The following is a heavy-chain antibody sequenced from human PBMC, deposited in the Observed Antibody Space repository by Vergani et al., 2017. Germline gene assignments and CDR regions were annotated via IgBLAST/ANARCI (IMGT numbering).Heavy chain of an antibody. Sequence: QLVESGGILVQPGGSLRLSCVASGFTFSSHAMSWVRQGHGQGLEWVSSIKNTGDSTHYADSVKGRFTISRDNSKNTLYLQMNSLRVEDTAVYYCGRGSDNYNWGQGTLVTVSS. CDR1: GFTFSSHA. CDR3: GRGSDNYN. J-gene: IGHJ4*02. D-gene: IGHD5-24*01. CDR2: IKNTGDST. V-gene: IGHV3-23*04.